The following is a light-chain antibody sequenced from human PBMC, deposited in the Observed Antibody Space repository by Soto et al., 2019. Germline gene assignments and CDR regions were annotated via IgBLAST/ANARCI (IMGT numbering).Light chain of an antibody. V-gene: IGKV1-39*01. CDR1: QNIGSY. Sequence: DIQMTQSPSSLSASVGDRVTITCRASQNIGSYLNCYQQKPGKATKLLIYAASSFQSGVPSRFSGSGSGTDFTLTISSLQPEDFATYHCQQTYSTPPTFGQGTKLEIK. J-gene: IGKJ2*01. CDR3: QQTYSTPPT. CDR2: AAS.